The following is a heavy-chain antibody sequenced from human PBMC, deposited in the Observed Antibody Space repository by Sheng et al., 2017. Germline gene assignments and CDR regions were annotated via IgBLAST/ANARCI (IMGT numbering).Heavy chain of an antibody. J-gene: IGHJ6*03. D-gene: IGHD4-17*01. V-gene: IGHV3-74*01. CDR3: ARDTRLGSYYYYMDV. CDR1: GFTFSSYW. Sequence: EVQLVESGGGLVQPGGSLRLSCAASGFTFSSYWMHWVRQAPGKGLVWVSRINSDVSTTSYADSVKGRFTISRDNAKNTLFLQMNSLRAEDTAVYYCARDTRLGSYYYYMDVWGQGTTVTVSS. CDR2: INSDVSTT.